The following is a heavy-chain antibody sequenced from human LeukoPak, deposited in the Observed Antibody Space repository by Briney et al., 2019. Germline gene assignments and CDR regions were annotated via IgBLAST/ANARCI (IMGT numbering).Heavy chain of an antibody. CDR2: IRYDGSNK. J-gene: IGHJ6*03. V-gene: IGHV3-30*02. Sequence: GGSLRLSCAASGFTFSSYGMHWVRQAPGKGLEWVAFIRYDGSNKYYADSVRGRFISISRDNSKNTLYLQMSSLRAEDTAVYYCAKDHHPSGSYYGYDYYYMDVWGKGTTVTISS. CDR3: AKDHHPSGSYYGYDYYYMDV. D-gene: IGHD3-10*01. CDR1: GFTFSSYG.